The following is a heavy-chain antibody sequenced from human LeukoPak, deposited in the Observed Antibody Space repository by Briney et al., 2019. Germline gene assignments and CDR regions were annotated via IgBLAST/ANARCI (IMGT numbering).Heavy chain of an antibody. V-gene: IGHV4-34*01. D-gene: IGHD6-13*01. CDR1: GGSFSGYY. CDR2: INHSGST. J-gene: IGHJ4*02. Sequence: SETLSLTCAVHGGSFSGYYWSWIRQPPGKGLEWIGEINHSGSTNYNPSLKGRVTISVDTSKNQFSLKLSSVTAADTAVYYCARSSVWAAGTDYWGQGTLVTVSS. CDR3: ARSSVWAAGTDY.